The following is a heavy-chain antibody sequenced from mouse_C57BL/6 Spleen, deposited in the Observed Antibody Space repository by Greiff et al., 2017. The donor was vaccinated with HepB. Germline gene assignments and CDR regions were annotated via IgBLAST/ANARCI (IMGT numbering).Heavy chain of an antibody. V-gene: IGHV1-61*01. CDR1: GYTFTSYW. Sequence: QVQLQQPGAELVRPGSSVKLSCKASGYTFTSYWMAWVKQRPGQGLEWIGNIYPSDSETHYNQKFKDKATLTVDKSSSTAYMQLSSLTSEDSAVYYCATLLRGGLYAMDYWGQGTSVTVSS. D-gene: IGHD1-2*01. CDR2: IYPSDSET. J-gene: IGHJ4*01. CDR3: ATLLRGGLYAMDY.